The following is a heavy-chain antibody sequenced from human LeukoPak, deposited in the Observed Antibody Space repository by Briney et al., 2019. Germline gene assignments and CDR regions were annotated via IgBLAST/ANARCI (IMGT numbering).Heavy chain of an antibody. D-gene: IGHD2/OR15-2a*01. Sequence: PGGSLRLSCAASGFTFSNYAMHWVRQAPGKGLEYVSAITTNGGSTYYANSVKGRFTISRDNSKNTLYLRMGSLRAEDMAAYYCARGWVLWDYWGQGTLVTVSS. CDR3: ARGWVLWDY. J-gene: IGHJ4*02. V-gene: IGHV3-64*01. CDR2: ITTNGGST. CDR1: GFTFSNYA.